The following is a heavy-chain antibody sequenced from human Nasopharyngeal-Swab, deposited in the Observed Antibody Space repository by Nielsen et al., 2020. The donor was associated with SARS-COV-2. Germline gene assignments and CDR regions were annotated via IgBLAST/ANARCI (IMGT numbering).Heavy chain of an antibody. Sequence: PGKGLEWIGSIYYSGSTYYNPSLKSRVTISVDTSKNKFSLKLSSATAADTAVYYCASHRRGYSEDYGMDVWGQGTTVTVSS. V-gene: IGHV4-39*01. CDR3: ASHRRGYSEDYGMDV. CDR2: IYYSGST. D-gene: IGHD5-18*01. J-gene: IGHJ6*02.